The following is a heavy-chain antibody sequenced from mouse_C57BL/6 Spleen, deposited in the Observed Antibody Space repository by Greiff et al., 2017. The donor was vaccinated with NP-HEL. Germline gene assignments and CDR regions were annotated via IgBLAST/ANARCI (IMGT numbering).Heavy chain of an antibody. CDR1: GFTFSDYY. D-gene: IGHD2-4*01. V-gene: IGHV5-12*01. J-gene: IGHJ4*01. CDR3: ARQGYDYEDAMDY. CDR2: ISNGGGST. Sequence: EVQVVESGGGLVQPGGSLKLSCAASGFTFSDYYMYWVRQTPEKRLEWVAYISNGGGSTYYPDTVKGRFTISRDNAKNTLYLQMSRLKSEDTAMYYCARQGYDYEDAMDYWGQGTSVTVSS.